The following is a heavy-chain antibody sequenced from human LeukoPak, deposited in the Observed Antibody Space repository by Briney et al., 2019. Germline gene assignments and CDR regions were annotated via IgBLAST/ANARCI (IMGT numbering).Heavy chain of an antibody. CDR1: GYTFTDYY. D-gene: IGHD1-26*01. CDR3: TRHVGADVWFDP. V-gene: IGHV1-2*02. Sequence: ASVRVSCEASGYTFTDYYMHWGRLAPGQGLWWMGWINPSSGGTNSAQKFQGRVTITTDTSISTAYMELSRLTFDDPAVYSCTRHVGADVWFDPWGQGTLVPVSS. CDR2: INPSSGGT. J-gene: IGHJ5*02.